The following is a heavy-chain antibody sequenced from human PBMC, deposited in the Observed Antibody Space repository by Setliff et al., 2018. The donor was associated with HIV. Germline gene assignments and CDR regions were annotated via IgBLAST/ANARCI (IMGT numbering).Heavy chain of an antibody. J-gene: IGHJ6*03. V-gene: IGHV3-21*06. CDR1: GFTFSSHN. D-gene: IGHD2-21*02. CDR3: ARGDTTPIYPNYMDV. CDR2: ISPSGSYI. Sequence: PGGSLRLSCTASGFTFSSHNMNWVRQAPGKGLGWVSSISPSGSYIYYADSMKGRFTISRDNAKNSLYLQMNSLTVEDTAVYYCARGDTTPIYPNYMDVWGKGTTVTVSS.